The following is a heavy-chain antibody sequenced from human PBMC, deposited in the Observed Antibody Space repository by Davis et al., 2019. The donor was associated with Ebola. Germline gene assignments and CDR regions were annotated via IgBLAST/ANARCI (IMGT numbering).Heavy chain of an antibody. CDR2: ISGDGDLT. J-gene: IGHJ6*02. V-gene: IGHV3-43*02. CDR3: ARGPMPSWYADFYKYGMDV. Sequence: GESLKISCAASGFIFGQYAMYWVRQRPGKGLEWISLISGDGDLTYYADSVKGRFTISRDNSKESLYLQIHSLRSEDTALYFCARGPMPSWYADFYKYGMDVWGQGTTVTASS. CDR1: GFIFGQYA. D-gene: IGHD6-13*01.